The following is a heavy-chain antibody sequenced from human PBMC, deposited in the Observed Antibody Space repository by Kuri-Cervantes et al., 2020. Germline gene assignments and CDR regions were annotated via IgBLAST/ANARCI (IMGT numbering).Heavy chain of an antibody. J-gene: IGHJ4*02. CDR1: GFTFSSYG. V-gene: IGHV3-33*01. Sequence: GESLKISCAASGFTFSSYGMHWVRQAPGKGLEWVAVIWYDGSNKYYADSVKGRFTISRDNSKNTLYLQMNSLRAEDTAVYYCARGGKDGYNYFMSYYWGQGTLVTVSS. CDR3: ARGGKDGYNYFMSYY. CDR2: IWYDGSNK. D-gene: IGHD5-24*01.